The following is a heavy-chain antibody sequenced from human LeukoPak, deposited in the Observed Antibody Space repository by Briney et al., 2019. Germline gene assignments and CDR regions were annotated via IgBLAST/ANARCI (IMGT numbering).Heavy chain of an antibody. CDR3: ARGGLRGYSYGQRFDY. V-gene: IGHV4-59*12. D-gene: IGHD5-18*01. CDR2: IYYSGST. CDR1: GDSISTYY. J-gene: IGHJ4*02. Sequence: KPSETLSLTCTVSGDSISTYYLSWIRQPPGKGLDWIAHIYYSGSTDYNPSLMSRVTITVDTSKHQFSLRLSSVTAADTGVYYCARGGLRGYSYGQRFDYWGQGILVTVSS.